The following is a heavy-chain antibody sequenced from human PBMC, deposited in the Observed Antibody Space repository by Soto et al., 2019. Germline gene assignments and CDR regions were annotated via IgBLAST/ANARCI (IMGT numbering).Heavy chain of an antibody. CDR2: IYPGDSDT. Sequence: GESLKISCTGSGYSFTSYWIAWVRQMPGKGLEWMGIIYPGDSDTRYSPSFQGQVSISVDKSINTAYLQWSSLKASDTAMYYCARAAVAGARVFDYWGQGTLVTVSS. CDR3: ARAAVAGARVFDY. J-gene: IGHJ4*02. V-gene: IGHV5-51*01. D-gene: IGHD6-19*01. CDR1: GYSFTSYW.